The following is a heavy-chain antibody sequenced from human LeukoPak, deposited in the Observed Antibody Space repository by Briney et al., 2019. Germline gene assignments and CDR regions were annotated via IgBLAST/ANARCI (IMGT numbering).Heavy chain of an antibody. V-gene: IGHV3-48*04. CDR2: ISISGSTI. CDR3: ARDRSGYSGYDFFDY. J-gene: IGHJ4*02. Sequence: GGSLRLSCAASGFTFSSYWMNWVRQAPGKGLEWVSYISISGSTIYYADSVKGRFTISRDNAKNSLYLQMNSLRAEDTAVYYCARDRSGYSGYDFFDYWGQGALVTVSS. CDR1: GFTFSSYW. D-gene: IGHD5-12*01.